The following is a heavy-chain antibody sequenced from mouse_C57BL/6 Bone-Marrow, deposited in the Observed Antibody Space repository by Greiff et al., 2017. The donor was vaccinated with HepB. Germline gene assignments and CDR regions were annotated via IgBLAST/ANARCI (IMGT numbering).Heavy chain of an antibody. CDR1: GFTFSNYW. CDR3: TVEQYFDY. Sequence: EVKLEESGGGLVQPGGSMKLSCVASGFTFSNYWMNWVRQSPEKGLEWVAQIRLKSDNYATHYAESVKGRFTISRDDSKSSVYLQMNNLRAEDTVMYYCTVEQYFDYWGQGTTLTVSS. J-gene: IGHJ2*01. CDR2: IRLKSDNYAT. V-gene: IGHV6-3*01.